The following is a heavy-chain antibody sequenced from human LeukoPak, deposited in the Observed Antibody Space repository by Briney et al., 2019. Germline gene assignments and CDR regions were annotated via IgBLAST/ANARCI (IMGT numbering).Heavy chain of an antibody. CDR1: GDSMSNYF. V-gene: IGHV4-59*08. Sequence: SETLSLTCTVSGDSMSNYFWSWIRQPPGGGLEWIGYVYSSGRTNYHPSLESRVTISVDTSKNEFSLRLSSVTAADTAVYYCARHRSPLESFHHWGQGTLVTVSS. CDR2: VYSSGRT. CDR3: ARHRSPLESFHH. J-gene: IGHJ1*01. D-gene: IGHD2-15*01.